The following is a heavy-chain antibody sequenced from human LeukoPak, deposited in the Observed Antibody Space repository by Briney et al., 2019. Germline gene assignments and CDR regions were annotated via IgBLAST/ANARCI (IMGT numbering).Heavy chain of an antibody. D-gene: IGHD2-8*02. J-gene: IGHJ4*02. CDR3: SLRRGGRFVL. CDR2: INHSGST. V-gene: IGHV4-34*01. Sequence: PSETLSLTCAVYGGSFSGYYWSWIRQPPGKGLEWIGEINHSGSTNYNPSLKSRVPISVDASKNHFSLKLSSVSAAVTSVYYCSLRRGGRFVLWGEGTLVSVST. CDR1: GGSFSGYY.